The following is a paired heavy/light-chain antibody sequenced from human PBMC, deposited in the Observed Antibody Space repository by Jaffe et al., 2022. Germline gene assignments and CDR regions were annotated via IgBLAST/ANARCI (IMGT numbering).Heavy chain of an antibody. CDR3: TTDVSWNDGRVRDY. D-gene: IGHD1-1*01. CDR1: GFTFTNTFTNAW. J-gene: IGHJ4*02. Sequence: EVQLVESGGGLVKPGGSLRLSCAASGFTFTNTFTNAWMTWVRQAPGKGLEWVGRIKAKTDGGTTEYAASVKDRFTISRDDSKNTLYLQMNSLKIDDTAVYYCTTDVSWNDGRVRDYWGQGTLVTVSS. CDR2: IKAKTDGGTT. V-gene: IGHV3-15*01.
Light chain of an antibody. Sequence: DVVMTQSPLSLTVTLGQPASISCRSSQGLLHRDGNTYLNWFQQRPGQSPRRLIYYVSNRDSGVPDRFIGSGSGTDFTLKISRVEAEDVGVYYCMQGTHWPPWTFGQGTKVEIK. CDR1: QGLLHRDGNTY. V-gene: IGKV2-30*02. CDR2: YVS. J-gene: IGKJ1*01. CDR3: MQGTHWPPWT.